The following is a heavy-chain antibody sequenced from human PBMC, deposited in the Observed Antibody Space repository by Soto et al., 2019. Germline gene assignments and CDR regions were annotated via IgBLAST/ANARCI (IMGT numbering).Heavy chain of an antibody. CDR1: GFTFSSYS. V-gene: IGHV3-48*02. CDR3: ARVGRFSQDYGLDV. CDR2: ISTSSSTV. D-gene: IGHD3-3*01. J-gene: IGHJ6*02. Sequence: EVQLVESGGALVQPGGSLRLSCEASGFTFSSYSMNWVRQAPGKGLEWISYISTSSSTVFYADSVKGRFTSYRDNAKNSLYLQLDGLRDEDTAVYYCARVGRFSQDYGLDVWGQGTTVTVSS.